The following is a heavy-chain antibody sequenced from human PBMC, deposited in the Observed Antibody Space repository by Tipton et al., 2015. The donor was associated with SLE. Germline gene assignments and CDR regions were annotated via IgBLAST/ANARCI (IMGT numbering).Heavy chain of an antibody. CDR3: AKDHIAAAGFFDY. V-gene: IGHV3-23*01. Sequence: SLRLSCTASGFTFSSYAMSWVRQAPGKGLEWVSAISGSGGSTYYADSVKGRFTISRDNSKNTLYLQMNSLRAEDTAVYYCAKDHIAAAGFFDYWGQGTLVTVSS. CDR1: GFTFSSYA. J-gene: IGHJ4*02. CDR2: ISGSGGST. D-gene: IGHD6-13*01.